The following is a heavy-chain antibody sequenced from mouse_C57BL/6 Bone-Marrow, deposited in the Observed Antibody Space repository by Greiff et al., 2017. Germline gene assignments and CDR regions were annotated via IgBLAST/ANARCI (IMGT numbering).Heavy chain of an antibody. Sequence: VQLVESGPELVKPGASVKISCKASGYAFSSSWMNWVKQRPGKGLEWIGRIYPGDGDTNYNGKFKGKATLTADKSSSTAYMQLSSLTSEDSAVYFCARYTTVVAPFDYWGQGTTLTVSS. CDR1: GYAFSSSW. CDR2: IYPGDGDT. J-gene: IGHJ2*01. D-gene: IGHD1-1*01. V-gene: IGHV1-82*01. CDR3: ARYTTVVAPFDY.